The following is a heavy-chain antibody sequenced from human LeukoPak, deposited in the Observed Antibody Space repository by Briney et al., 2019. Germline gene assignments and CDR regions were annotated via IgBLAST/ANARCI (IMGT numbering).Heavy chain of an antibody. V-gene: IGHV3-23*01. Sequence: GGSLRLSCAASGFTFNSYAMSWVRQAPGKGLEWVSGISGSGRGGSTYYADSVKGRFTISRDNSKNTLYLQMNSLRAEDTAVYYCAKDMHSSGWYGIIYFDYWGQGTLVTVSS. J-gene: IGHJ4*02. CDR2: ISGSGRGGST. D-gene: IGHD6-19*01. CDR3: AKDMHSSGWYGIIYFDY. CDR1: GFTFNSYA.